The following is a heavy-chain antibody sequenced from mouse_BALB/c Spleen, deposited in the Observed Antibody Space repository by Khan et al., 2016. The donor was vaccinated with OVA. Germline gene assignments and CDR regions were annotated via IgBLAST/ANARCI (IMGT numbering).Heavy chain of an antibody. Sequence: VQLQQSGPELMKPGASVKISCKASGYSFTSYYIHWVKQSHGKTLEWIGYIDPFNGGSTYNQNFKVKATLTVDKSSNTAYMHLTSLTSEDSAVYYCARHGSTSWFPYWGQGTLVTVSA. CDR3: ARHGSTSWFPY. CDR2: IDPFNGGS. J-gene: IGHJ3*01. V-gene: IGHV1S135*01. CDR1: GYSFTSYY. D-gene: IGHD1-1*01.